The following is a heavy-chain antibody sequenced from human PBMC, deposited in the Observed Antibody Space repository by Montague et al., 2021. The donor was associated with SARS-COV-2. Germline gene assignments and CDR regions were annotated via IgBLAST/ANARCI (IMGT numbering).Heavy chain of an antibody. J-gene: IGHJ4*01. CDR2: IDWDDDK. D-gene: IGHD3-9*01. V-gene: IGHV2-70*01. Sequence: PALVKPTQTLTQTCTFSGFSLSTSGMCVSWIRQPPGKALEWLALIDWDDDKYYSTSLKTRLTISKDTSKNQVVLTMTNMDPVDTATYYCARIRDYDILTGSYSGFDYWGHGTLVTVSS. CDR3: ARIRDYDILTGSYSGFDY. CDR1: GFSLSTSGMC.